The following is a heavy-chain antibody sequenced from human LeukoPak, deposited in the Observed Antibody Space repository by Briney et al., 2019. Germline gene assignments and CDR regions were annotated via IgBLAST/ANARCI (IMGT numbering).Heavy chain of an antibody. CDR2: INHSGSA. CDR1: GGSFSGYY. Sequence: PSETLSLTCAVYGGSFSGYYWSWIRQPPGKGLEWIGEINHSGSANYNPSLKSRVTISVDTSKNQFSLKLSSVTAADTAVYYCARGREAGSGYYHLNWLDPWGQGTLVTVSS. J-gene: IGHJ5*02. V-gene: IGHV4-34*01. CDR3: ARGREAGSGYYHLNWLDP. D-gene: IGHD3-3*01.